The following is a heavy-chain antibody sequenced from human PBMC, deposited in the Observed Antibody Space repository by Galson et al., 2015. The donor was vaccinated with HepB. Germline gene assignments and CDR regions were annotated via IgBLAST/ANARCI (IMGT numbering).Heavy chain of an antibody. D-gene: IGHD3-10*01. CDR3: AKSYYGSGSYFDH. Sequence: SLRLSCAASGFSFSNYGIHWVRQAPGKGLEWVALISYDGGNKYYADSVKGRFTISRDNSKNTLFLHMNSLRAEDTAVYYCAKSYYGSGSYFDHWGQGTLVTVSS. V-gene: IGHV3-30*18. J-gene: IGHJ4*02. CDR2: ISYDGGNK. CDR1: GFSFSNYG.